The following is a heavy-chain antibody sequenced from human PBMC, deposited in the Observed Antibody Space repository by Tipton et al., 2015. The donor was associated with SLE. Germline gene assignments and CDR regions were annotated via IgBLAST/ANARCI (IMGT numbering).Heavy chain of an antibody. Sequence: GHVTISADKSISTAYLQWSSLKASDTAMYYCARRGTHRYFDYWGQGTLVTVSS. V-gene: IGHV5-10-1*01. D-gene: IGHD3-16*01. J-gene: IGHJ4*02. CDR3: ARRGTHRYFDY.